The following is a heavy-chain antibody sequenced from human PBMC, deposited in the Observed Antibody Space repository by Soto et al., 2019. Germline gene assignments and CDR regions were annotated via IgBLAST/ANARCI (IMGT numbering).Heavy chain of an antibody. CDR3: ARLQFYDFWSGSDPLDV. CDR2: ISFTGST. V-gene: IGHV4-61*01. J-gene: IGHJ6*02. D-gene: IGHD3-3*01. CDR1: GASVSSGSYQ. Sequence: QVQLQESGPGLVKPSETLSLTCAVSGASVSSGSYQWSWIRQSPGKGLEWIGFISFTGSTNSSPSLKSRVTFSVDASKNHFSLKLTSVTAADTALYFCARLQFYDFWSGSDPLDVWGQGTTVTVSS.